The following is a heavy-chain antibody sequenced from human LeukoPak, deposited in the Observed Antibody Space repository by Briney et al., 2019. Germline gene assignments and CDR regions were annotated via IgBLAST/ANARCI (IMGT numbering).Heavy chain of an antibody. V-gene: IGHV4-59*08. Sequence: SETLSPTCTVSGGSISSYYWSWIRQPPGKGLEWIGYIYYSGSTNYNPSLKSRVTISVDTSKNQFSLKLSSVTAADTAVYYCARSDYDSSGYYSHPSYWGQGTLVTVSS. CDR3: ARSDYDSSGYYSHPSY. D-gene: IGHD3-22*01. CDR2: IYYSGST. J-gene: IGHJ4*02. CDR1: GGSISSYY.